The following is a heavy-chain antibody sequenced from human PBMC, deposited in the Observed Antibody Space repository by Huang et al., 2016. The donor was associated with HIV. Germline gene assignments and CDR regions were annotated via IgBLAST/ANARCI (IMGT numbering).Heavy chain of an antibody. CDR3: ATRMDRCERYVDTAVQFDY. V-gene: IGHV1-24*01. CDR1: GYTLTELS. D-gene: IGHD5-18*01. Sequence: QVQLVQSGTEVKRSGASVKVSCKVSGYTLTELSMHWVRQAPGKGLEWMGGCDPEDGETIDAQKFQGRSTMTEDTSTDPAYMELSSLRSEDTAVYYCATRMDRCERYVDTAVQFDYWGQGTLVTVSS. J-gene: IGHJ4*02. CDR2: CDPEDGET.